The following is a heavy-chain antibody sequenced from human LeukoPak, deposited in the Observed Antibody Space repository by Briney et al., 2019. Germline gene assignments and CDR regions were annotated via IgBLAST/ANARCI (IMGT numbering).Heavy chain of an antibody. V-gene: IGHV3-64D*06. CDR3: VKGPYYDILTGYYQGDHDAFDI. D-gene: IGHD3-9*01. CDR1: GFTFSSYA. J-gene: IGHJ3*02. CDR2: ISSNGGST. Sequence: GGSLRLSCSASGFTFSSYAMHWVRQAPGKGLEYVSAISSNGGSTYYADSMKGRFTISRDNSKNTLYLQMSSLRAEDTAVYYCVKGPYYDILTGYYQGDHDAFDIWGQGTMVTVSS.